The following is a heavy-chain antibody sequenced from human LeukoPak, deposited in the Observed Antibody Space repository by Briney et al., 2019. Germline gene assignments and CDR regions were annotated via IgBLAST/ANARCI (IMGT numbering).Heavy chain of an antibody. Sequence: PGGSLRLSCAASGFTFDDYAMHWVRQAPGKGLEWVSGISWNSGSIVYADSEKGRFTISRDSAKNSLYLQMNSLRAEDMALYYCAKGYSYGITYYFDYWGQGTLVTVSS. CDR2: ISWNSGSI. CDR3: AKGYSYGITYYFDY. J-gene: IGHJ4*02. V-gene: IGHV3-9*03. CDR1: GFTFDDYA. D-gene: IGHD5-18*01.